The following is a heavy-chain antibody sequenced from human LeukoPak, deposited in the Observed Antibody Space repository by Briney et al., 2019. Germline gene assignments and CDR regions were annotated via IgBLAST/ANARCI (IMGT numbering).Heavy chain of an antibody. J-gene: IGHJ6*02. CDR2: VSSSSGTI. CDR3: ARDTAPLGMDV. Sequence: GGSLRLSCAASGFTFSRFRMNWVRQAPGKGLEWVSYVSSSSGTIYYADSVKGRFTISRDNSKNTLYLQMNSLRAEDTAVYYCARDTAPLGMDVWGQGTTVTVSS. CDR1: GFTFSRFR. D-gene: IGHD5-18*01. V-gene: IGHV3-48*01.